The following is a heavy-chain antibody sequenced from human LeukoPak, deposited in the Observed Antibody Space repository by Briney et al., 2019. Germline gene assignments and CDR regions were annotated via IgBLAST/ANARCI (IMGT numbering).Heavy chain of an antibody. CDR2: INGDGSVI. Sequence: PGGSLRLSCAASGFTFSNYWVHWVRQAPGKGLVWVSRINGDGSVINYADSVKGRFTISRDNAKNTLYLQMNSLRAEDSAVYYCARDATQNWGQGTLVTASS. V-gene: IGHV3-74*01. CDR1: GFTFSNYW. J-gene: IGHJ4*02. CDR3: ARDATQN.